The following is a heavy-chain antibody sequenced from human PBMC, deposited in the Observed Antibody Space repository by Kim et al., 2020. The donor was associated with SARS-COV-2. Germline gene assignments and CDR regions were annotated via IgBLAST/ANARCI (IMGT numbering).Heavy chain of an antibody. CDR2: IYIDDST. V-gene: IGHV3-53*01. J-gene: IGHJ4*02. CDR3: TKDAGRSGGGY. D-gene: IGHD3-3*01. Sequence: GGSLRLSCAASGFDVINNYMSWIRQAPGKGLEWVAIIYIDDSTYYAHSVKGRFTISRDTSQNTLYLQMNSLRAEDTALYYCTKDAGRSGGGYWGQGTLVT. CDR1: GFDVINNY.